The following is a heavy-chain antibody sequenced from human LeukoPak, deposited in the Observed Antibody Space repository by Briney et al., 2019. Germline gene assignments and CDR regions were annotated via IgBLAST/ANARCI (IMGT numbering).Heavy chain of an antibody. D-gene: IGHD2-2*01. CDR2: INPNSGGT. J-gene: IGHJ4*02. V-gene: IGHV1-2*02. CDR3: ARASSTSRNFYFDY. Sequence: ASVKVSCKASGYTFTGYYMHRVRQAPGQGLEWMGWINPNSGGTNYAQKFQGRVTMTRDTSISTAYMELSRLRSDDTAVYYCARASSTSRNFYFDYWGQGTLVTVSS. CDR1: GYTFTGYY.